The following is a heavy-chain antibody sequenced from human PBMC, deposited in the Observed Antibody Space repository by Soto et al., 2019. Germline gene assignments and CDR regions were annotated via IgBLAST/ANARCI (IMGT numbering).Heavy chain of an antibody. J-gene: IGHJ4*02. CDR2: IYWDDDK. CDR1: GFSLSTRGVG. D-gene: IGHD1-1*01. CDR3: AHPDPGSGHFDY. V-gene: IGHV2-5*02. Sequence: QITLKESGPTLVKPTQHLTLTCTSSGFSLSTRGVGVGWIRQPPGKALEWLAVIYWDDDKRYSPSLKSRLTITKDTSKNKVALTVTDMDPVDTATYYCAHPDPGSGHFDYWGQGTLVTVSS.